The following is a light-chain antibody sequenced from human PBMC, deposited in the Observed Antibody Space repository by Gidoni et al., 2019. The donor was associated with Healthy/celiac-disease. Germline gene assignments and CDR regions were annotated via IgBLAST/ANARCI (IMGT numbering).Light chain of an antibody. J-gene: IGKJ1*01. Sequence: EIVLTPSPATLSLSPGVRATLSCRASQSVSSYLAWYQQKPGQAPRLLIYDASNSATGIPARFSGSGSGTDFTLTTSSLEPEDFAVYYCQQRSNWTPWTFGQGTKVEIK. V-gene: IGKV3-11*01. CDR2: DAS. CDR3: QQRSNWTPWT. CDR1: QSVSSY.